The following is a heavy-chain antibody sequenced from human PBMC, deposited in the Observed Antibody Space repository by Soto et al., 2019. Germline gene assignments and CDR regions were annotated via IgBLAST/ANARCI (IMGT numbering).Heavy chain of an antibody. CDR1: DFDFSSYG. J-gene: IGHJ4*02. CDR3: ARDSGWPILNFDN. CDR2: SSYNGRET. D-gene: IGHD3-10*01. Sequence: GGSLRLSCAASDFDFSSYGIHWVRQAPGKGLEWVAASSYNGRETFYADSAKGRFTVSKEMSKNTAFLQMNALRHEDTAVYFCARDSGWPILNFDNWGQGTPVTVSS. V-gene: IGHV3-30*03.